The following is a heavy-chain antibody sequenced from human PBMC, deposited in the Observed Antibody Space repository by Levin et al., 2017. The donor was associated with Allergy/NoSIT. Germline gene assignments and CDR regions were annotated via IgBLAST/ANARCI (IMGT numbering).Heavy chain of an antibody. V-gene: IGHV3-74*01. D-gene: IGHD2-15*01. CDR2: INNDGSSI. CDR3: ARMVGVGY. Sequence: GESLKISCAASGFTFSSYWMHWVRQAPGKGLVWVSRINNDGSSIIYADSVKGRFTVSRDNAKNTLYLQMNSLRAEDTAVYYCARMVGVGYWGQGTLVTVSS. CDR1: GFTFSSYW. J-gene: IGHJ4*02.